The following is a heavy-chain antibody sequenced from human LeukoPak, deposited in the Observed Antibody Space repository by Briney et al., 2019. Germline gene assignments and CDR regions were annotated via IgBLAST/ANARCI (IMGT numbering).Heavy chain of an antibody. V-gene: IGHV1-69*13. Sequence: ASVTVSCKASGGTLSRIVISWVRQAPGQGLEWMGGNIPIFGTAHYAPEFQARVTNTAEESTSTAYMELSSLRSDATAVYYCARRHCGGDCQSSYYYYYGMDVWGQGTTVTVSS. D-gene: IGHD2-21*02. CDR1: GGTLSRIV. CDR2: NIPIFGTA. CDR3: ARRHCGGDCQSSYYYYYGMDV. J-gene: IGHJ6*02.